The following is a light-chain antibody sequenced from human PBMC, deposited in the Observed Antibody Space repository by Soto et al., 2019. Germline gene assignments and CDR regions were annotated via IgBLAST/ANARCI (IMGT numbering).Light chain of an antibody. J-gene: IGKJ1*01. V-gene: IGKV3-15*01. CDR2: GAS. CDR3: QQYNTWPRT. CDR1: QSVSNN. Sequence: EIVMTQSPATLSVSPGERATLSCRTGQSVSNNFAWYQQKPGQAPRLLIYGASTRATGIPARFSGSGSGTEFTLTVSSLQSEDFAVYYCQQYNTWPRTFGQGTKVEI.